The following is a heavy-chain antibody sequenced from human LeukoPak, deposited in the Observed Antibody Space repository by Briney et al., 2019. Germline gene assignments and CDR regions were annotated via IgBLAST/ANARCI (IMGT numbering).Heavy chain of an antibody. V-gene: IGHV1-8*01. CDR1: GYTFTSYD. Sequence: ASVKVSCKASGYTFTSYDINWVRQATGQGLEWMGWMNPNSGNTGYAQKFQGRVTMTRNTSISTAYMELSSLRSEDTAVYYCARGEWELLTYYFDYWGQGTLVTVSS. CDR2: MNPNSGNT. CDR3: ARGEWELLTYYFDY. J-gene: IGHJ4*02. D-gene: IGHD1-26*01.